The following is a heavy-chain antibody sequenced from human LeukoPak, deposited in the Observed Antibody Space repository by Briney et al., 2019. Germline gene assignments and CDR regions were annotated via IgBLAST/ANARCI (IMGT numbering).Heavy chain of an antibody. D-gene: IGHD6-19*01. J-gene: IGHJ4*02. CDR2: ISGSGGST. CDR1: GFTFSSYA. V-gene: IGHV3-23*01. CDR3: ARYSSGWYSAIDY. Sequence: GGSLRLSCAASGFTFSSYAMSWVRQAPGKGLEWVSAISGSGGSTYYADSVKGRFTISRDNSKNTLYLQMNSLRAEDTAVYYCARYSSGWYSAIDYWGQGTLVTVSS.